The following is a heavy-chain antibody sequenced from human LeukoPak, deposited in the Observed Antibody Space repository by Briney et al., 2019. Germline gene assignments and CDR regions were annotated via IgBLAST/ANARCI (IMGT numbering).Heavy chain of an antibody. CDR1: GFTFSNYA. CDR2: IGGIGGST. Sequence: GGSLRLSCAASGFTFSNYAMSWVRQAPGKGLEWVSGIGGIGGSTYYADSVKGRFTISRDNSKNTLYLQMNSLRAEDTAVYYCARSPYYYDSSGYYLGLFDYWGQGTLVTVSS. D-gene: IGHD3-22*01. J-gene: IGHJ4*02. V-gene: IGHV3-23*01. CDR3: ARSPYYYDSSGYYLGLFDY.